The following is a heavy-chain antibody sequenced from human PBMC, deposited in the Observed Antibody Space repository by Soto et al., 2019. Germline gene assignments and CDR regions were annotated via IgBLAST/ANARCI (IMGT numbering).Heavy chain of an antibody. Sequence: PSETLSLTCALSGASISTDTWWSWVRQPPGKGLEWIGEIHHSGSTNYNTSLKSRVSVDTSKNQFSLKLSSVTAADTAVYYCASYYDSSGYYAYYFDYWGQGTLVTVSS. CDR3: ASYYDSSGYYAYYFDY. CDR1: GASISTDTW. V-gene: IGHV4-4*02. J-gene: IGHJ4*02. D-gene: IGHD3-22*01. CDR2: IHHSGST.